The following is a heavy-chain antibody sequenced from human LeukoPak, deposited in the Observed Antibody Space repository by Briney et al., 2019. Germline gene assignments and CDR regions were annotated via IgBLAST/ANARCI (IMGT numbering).Heavy chain of an antibody. J-gene: IGHJ4*02. CDR2: ILPIFNST. V-gene: IGHV1-69*15. D-gene: IGHD4/OR15-4a*01. CDR1: GGTFSSYG. Sequence: SVKVSCKPSGGTFSSYGISWGRQAPGQGLEWMGTILPIFNSTNYAQKFQDRVTVTADESTGTVYMEVNSLRSDDTAVYYCARVHGASDNDGDDYWGQGTLVTVSS. CDR3: ARVHGASDNDGDDY.